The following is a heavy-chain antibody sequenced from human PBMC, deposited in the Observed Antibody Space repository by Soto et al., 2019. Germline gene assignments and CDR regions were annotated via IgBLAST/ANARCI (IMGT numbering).Heavy chain of an antibody. Sequence: SETLSLTCTVSGGSISSSSYYWGWIRQPPGKGLEWIGSIYYSGSTYYNPSLKSRVTISVDTSKNQFSLKLSSVTAADTAVYYCARHCTDSQVEVQLERPPDAFDIWGQGTMVTVSS. J-gene: IGHJ3*02. V-gene: IGHV4-39*01. D-gene: IGHD1-1*01. CDR2: IYYSGST. CDR3: ARHCTDSQVEVQLERPPDAFDI. CDR1: GGSISSSSYY.